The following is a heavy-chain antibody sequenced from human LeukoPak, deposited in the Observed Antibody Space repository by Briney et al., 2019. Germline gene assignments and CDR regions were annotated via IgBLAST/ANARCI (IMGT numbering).Heavy chain of an antibody. J-gene: IGHJ4*02. CDR1: RYTFTGCY. V-gene: IGHV1-2*02. CDR3: AVSMVRGVIMTGY. CDR2: INPNSGGT. D-gene: IGHD3-10*01. Sequence: ASVKVSCKASRYTFTGCYMHWVRQAPGQGLEWMGWINPNSGGTNYAQKFQGRVTMTRDTSISTAYMELSRLRSDDTAVYYCAVSMVRGVIMTGYWGQGTLLTVSS.